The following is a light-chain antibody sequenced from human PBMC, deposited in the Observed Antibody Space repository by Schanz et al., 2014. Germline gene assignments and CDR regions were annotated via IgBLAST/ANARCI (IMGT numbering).Light chain of an antibody. CDR2: EVS. CDR1: TSDVGAYNY. Sequence: QSALTQPPSASGSLGQSVTISCTGTTSDVGAYNYVSWYQQHPGKAPKLMIYEVSKRPSGVPDRFSGSKSGNTASLTVSGLQDEDENDYYCSSYAGSNNLVFGGGTKLTVL. V-gene: IGLV2-8*01. CDR3: SSYAGSNNLV. J-gene: IGLJ3*02.